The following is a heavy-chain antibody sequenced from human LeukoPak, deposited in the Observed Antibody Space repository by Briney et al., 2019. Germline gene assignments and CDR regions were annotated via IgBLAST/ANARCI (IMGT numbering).Heavy chain of an antibody. J-gene: IGHJ4*02. V-gene: IGHV3-21*01. CDR3: ARDQRGGSYDY. CDR1: GFTFNNYG. D-gene: IGHD1-26*01. Sequence: GSLRLSCAASGFTFNNYGMNWVRQAPGKGLEWVSSISSSSSYIYYADSVKGRFTISRDNAKNSLYLQMNSLRAEDTAVYYCARDQRGGSYDYWGQGTLVTVSS. CDR2: ISSSSSYI.